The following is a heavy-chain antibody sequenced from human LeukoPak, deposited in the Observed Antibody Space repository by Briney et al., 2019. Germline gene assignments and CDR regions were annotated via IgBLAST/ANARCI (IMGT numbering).Heavy chain of an antibody. CDR1: GGTFSSYA. D-gene: IGHD3-9*01. Sequence: GASVKVSCKASGGTFSSYAISWVRQAPGQGLEWMGWINPNSGGTYYAQKFQGRVTMTSDTSISTAYMELSRLRSDNTAVYYCARVPRRITILVMGYWGQGTLVTVSS. J-gene: IGHJ4*02. CDR2: INPNSGGT. CDR3: ARVPRRITILVMGY. V-gene: IGHV1-2*02.